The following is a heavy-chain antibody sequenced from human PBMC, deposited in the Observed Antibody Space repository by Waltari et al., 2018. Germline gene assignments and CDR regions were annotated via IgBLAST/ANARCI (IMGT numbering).Heavy chain of an antibody. D-gene: IGHD3-3*01. CDR2: SRAKVSGGTR. V-gene: IGHV3-49*03. CDR1: GFTFSDYA. CDR3: MPRRFGLDGFDV. J-gene: IGHJ3*01. Sequence: EVQLVDSGGDLVQPGRSLRLSCKPSGFTFSDYAVSLICQAPGKGLEWVGLSRAKVSGGTRDYAGAVKGRLTISRDDSEGIAYLKMNSLKTEETAVYYCMPRRFGLDGFDVWGQGTMVTVSS.